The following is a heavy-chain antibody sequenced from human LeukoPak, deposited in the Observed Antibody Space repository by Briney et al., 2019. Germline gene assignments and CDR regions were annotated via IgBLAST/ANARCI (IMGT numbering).Heavy chain of an antibody. CDR3: AGSNCSSTSCPSPSDFDY. CDR2: IYYSGST. V-gene: IGHV4-39*01. Sequence: SETLSLTCTVSGGSISSSSYYWGWIRQPPGKGLEWIGSIYYSGSTYYNPSLKSRVTISVDTSKNQFSLKLSSVTAADTAVYYCAGSNCSSTSCPSPSDFDYWGQGTLVTVSS. J-gene: IGHJ4*02. CDR1: GGSISSSSYY. D-gene: IGHD2-2*01.